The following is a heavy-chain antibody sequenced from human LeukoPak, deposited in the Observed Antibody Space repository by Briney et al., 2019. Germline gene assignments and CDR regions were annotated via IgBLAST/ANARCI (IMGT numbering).Heavy chain of an antibody. CDR1: GYRFTSYW. J-gene: IGHJ4*02. CDR2: IYPDDSDT. D-gene: IGHD3-10*01. V-gene: IGHV5-51*01. CDR3: ATRFGLGSSSFDH. Sequence: GESLKISCKGSGYRFTSYWIGWVRQMPGKGLEWMGIIYPDDSDTRYSPSFECQVTISADKSISTAYLQWSSLKASDTAMYYCATRFGLGSSSFDHWGQGTLVTVSS.